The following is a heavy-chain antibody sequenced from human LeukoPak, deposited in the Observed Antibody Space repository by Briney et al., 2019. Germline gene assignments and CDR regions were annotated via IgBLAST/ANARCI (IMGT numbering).Heavy chain of an antibody. J-gene: IGHJ4*02. V-gene: IGHV1-2*02. CDR3: ARDIDVVAVAGTFDY. CDR1: GYTFTGYY. D-gene: IGHD6-19*01. CDR2: INPNSGGT. Sequence: GASVKVSCKASGYTFTGYYMHWVRQAPGQGLEWMGWINPNSGGTNYAQKFQGRVTMTRDTSISTACMELSRLRSDDTAVYYCARDIDVVAVAGTFDYWGQGTLVTVSS.